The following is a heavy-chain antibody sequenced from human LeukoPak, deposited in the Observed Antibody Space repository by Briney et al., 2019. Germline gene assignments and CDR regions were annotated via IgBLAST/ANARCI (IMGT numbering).Heavy chain of an antibody. CDR3: VTEVIIEVTGNDY. V-gene: IGHV3-15*07. D-gene: IGHD2-21*02. J-gene: IGHJ4*02. CDR1: GFTFSNVW. CDR2: IRSKTHGEAI. Sequence: GGSLRLSCAASGFTFSNVWMNWGRQAPGKGLEWGGRIRSKTHGEAIDYAAPVSGRFTISRDDSKNTLYLQLNSLKTEDTAVYYCVTEVIIEVTGNDYWGQGSLVTVSS.